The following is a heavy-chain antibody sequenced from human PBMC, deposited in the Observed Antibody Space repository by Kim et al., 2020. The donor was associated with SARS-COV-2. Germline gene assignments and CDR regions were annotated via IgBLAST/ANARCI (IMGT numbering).Heavy chain of an antibody. J-gene: IGHJ4*01. Sequence: SETLSLTCAVYSGSFRGYFWNWIRQPPGMGLEWIGEINDSGSATHNPSLKSRLTLSVDTSKNQFSLKLNSVTAADTAIYYCARRPSGIDWWGHGTPVTVS. CDR1: SGSFRGYF. V-gene: IGHV4-34*01. CDR3: ARRPSGIDW. D-gene: IGHD3-10*01. CDR2: INDSGSA.